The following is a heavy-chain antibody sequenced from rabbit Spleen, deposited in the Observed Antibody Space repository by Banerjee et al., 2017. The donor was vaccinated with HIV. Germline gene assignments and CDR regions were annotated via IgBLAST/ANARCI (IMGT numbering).Heavy chain of an antibody. CDR1: GVSFSSNYY. CDR3: ARGAGVAGYDNPAGGFSL. J-gene: IGHJ4*01. CDR2: IDTGSSDFT. V-gene: IGHV1S40*01. Sequence: QSLEESGGDLVKPGASLTLTCTASGVSFSSNYYMCWVRQAPGKGLEWIACIDTGSSDFTYFASWAKGRFTCSKTSSTTVTLQMTSLTAADTATYFCARGAGVAGYDNPAGGFSLWGQGTLVTVS. D-gene: IGHD1-1*01.